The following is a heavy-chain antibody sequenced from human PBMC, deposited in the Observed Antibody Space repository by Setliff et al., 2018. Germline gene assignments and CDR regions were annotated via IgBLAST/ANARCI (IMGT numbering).Heavy chain of an antibody. CDR1: GYTFTGHH. D-gene: IGHD3-22*01. CDR2: ISGYNSNT. CDR3: ARHHAQYYSDSSGYYYGDWYFDL. V-gene: IGHV1-18*04. J-gene: IGHJ2*01. Sequence: ASVKVSCKASGYTFTGHHLHWVRQAPGQGLEWVGWISGYNSNTIYAQNFQGRVTMTTDASTNTAYMELRSLGSDDTAVYYCARHHAQYYSDSSGYYYGDWYFDLWGRGTLVTVSS.